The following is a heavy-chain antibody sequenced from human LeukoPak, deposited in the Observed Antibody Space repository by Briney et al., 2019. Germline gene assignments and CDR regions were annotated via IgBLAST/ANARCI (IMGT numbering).Heavy chain of an antibody. V-gene: IGHV1-2*02. D-gene: IGHD3-9*01. J-gene: IGHJ4*02. CDR3: ARGVLLRYFDWLSSYVDY. CDR2: INPNSGGT. Sequence: ASVKASCKASGYTFTGYYMHWVRQAPGQGLEWMGWINPNSGGTNYAQKFQGRVTMTRDTSISTAYMELSRLRSDDTAVYYCARGVLLRYFDWLSSYVDYWGQGTLVTVSS. CDR1: GYTFTGYY.